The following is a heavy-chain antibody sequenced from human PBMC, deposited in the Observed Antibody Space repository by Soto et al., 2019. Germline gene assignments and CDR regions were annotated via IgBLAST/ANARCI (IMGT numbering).Heavy chain of an antibody. V-gene: IGHV3-23*01. CDR3: AKEGQWLVQGWYFDL. CDR1: GFTFSSYS. D-gene: IGHD6-19*01. CDR2: ISGSGGST. Sequence: GGSLRLSCAASGFTFSSYSMNWVRQAPGKGLEWVSAISGSGGSTYYADSVKGRFTISRDNSKNTLYLQMNSLRAEDTAVYYCAKEGQWLVQGWYFDLWGRGTLVTVSS. J-gene: IGHJ2*01.